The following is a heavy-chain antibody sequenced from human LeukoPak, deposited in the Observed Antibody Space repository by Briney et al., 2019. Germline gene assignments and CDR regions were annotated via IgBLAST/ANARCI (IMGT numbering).Heavy chain of an antibody. V-gene: IGHV4-59*01. CDR2: IYYSGST. J-gene: IGHJ5*02. Sequence: SETLSLTCTVSGGSISSYYWSWIRQPPGKGLEWIGYIYYSGSTNYNPSLKSRVTISVDTSKNQFSLKLSSVTAADTAVYYCARADIENWFDPWGQGTLVTVSS. CDR3: ARADIENWFDP. CDR1: GGSISSYY. D-gene: IGHD5-24*01.